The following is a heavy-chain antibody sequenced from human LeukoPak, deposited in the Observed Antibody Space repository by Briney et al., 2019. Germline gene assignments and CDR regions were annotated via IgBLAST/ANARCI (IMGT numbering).Heavy chain of an antibody. J-gene: IGHJ4*02. D-gene: IGHD4-17*01. V-gene: IGHV4-4*07. CDR3: ARETTVTQGLDY. CDR2: IYTSGST. Sequence: PSETLSLTCAVYGGSFSGYYWSWIRQPPGKGLEWIGRIYTSGSTDYNPSLKSRVTMSVDTSKNQFSLKLSSVTAADTAVYYCARETTVTQGLDYWGQGTLVTVSS. CDR1: GGSFSGYY.